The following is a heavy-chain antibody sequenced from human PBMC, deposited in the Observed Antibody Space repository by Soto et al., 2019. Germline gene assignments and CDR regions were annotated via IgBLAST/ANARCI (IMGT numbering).Heavy chain of an antibody. Sequence: SDTLSLTCTIHGFSISGYYWSWIGKTTGEGLEWIGYMYNTGSTVYNPSFKSRVTISVDTSKNQFSLKLNSVTAADTAVYYCARDLWGYCGTDCYPLDVWGQGTTVTVS. J-gene: IGHJ6*02. CDR1: GFSISGYY. CDR3: ARDLWGYCGTDCYPLDV. D-gene: IGHD2-21*02. V-gene: IGHV4-59*01. CDR2: MYNTGST.